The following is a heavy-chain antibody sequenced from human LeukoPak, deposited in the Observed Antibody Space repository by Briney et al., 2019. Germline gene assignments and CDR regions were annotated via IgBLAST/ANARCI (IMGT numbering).Heavy chain of an antibody. D-gene: IGHD2-15*01. CDR1: GFTFSSYW. V-gene: IGHV3-7*01. Sequence: GGSPRLSCAASGFTFSSYWMCWVRQAPGKGLEWVAIIKQDGSDKYYVDSVGGRFIISRDNAKNSLYLQMNSLRAEDTAVYYCLTSTRSHRFDYWGQGTLVTVSS. CDR3: LTSTRSHRFDY. J-gene: IGHJ4*02. CDR2: IKQDGSDK.